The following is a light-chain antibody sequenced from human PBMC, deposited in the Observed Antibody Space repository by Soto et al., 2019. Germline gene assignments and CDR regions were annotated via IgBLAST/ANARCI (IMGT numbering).Light chain of an antibody. CDR1: QSVLYSSNNKNY. CDR2: WAS. CDR3: QQYYSTPNT. V-gene: IGKV4-1*01. Sequence: DIVMTQSPDSLAVSLGERATINCKSSQSVLYSSNNKNYLAWYQQKPGQPPKLLIYWASTRESGVADRVSGSGSGTDFTLTISSLQAEDVAVYYCQQYYSTPNTFGQGNKLEIK. J-gene: IGKJ2*01.